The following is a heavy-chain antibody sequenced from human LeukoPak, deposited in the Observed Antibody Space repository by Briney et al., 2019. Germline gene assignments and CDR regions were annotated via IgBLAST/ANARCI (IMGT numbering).Heavy chain of an antibody. D-gene: IGHD2-21*01. CDR2: ISFSSTTI. CDR1: GFTFSTYS. CDR3: ARDGDSAWV. Sequence: GGSLRLSCAASGFTFSTYSMNWVRQDPGKGLEWVSYISFSSTTIYYADSVKGRFTISRDNAKNSLYLQMNSLRAVDTAVYYCARDGDSAWVWGQGTLVTVSS. V-gene: IGHV3-48*01. J-gene: IGHJ4*02.